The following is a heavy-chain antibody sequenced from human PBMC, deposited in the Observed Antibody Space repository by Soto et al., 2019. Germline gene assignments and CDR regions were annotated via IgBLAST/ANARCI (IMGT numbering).Heavy chain of an antibody. J-gene: IGHJ6*02. Sequence: GASVKVSCKASGYTFTSYAMHWVRQAPGQRLEWMGWINAGNGNTKYSQKFQGRVTITRDTSASTAYMELSSLRSEDTAVYYCARVSGSYQDYYYYDMDVWGQGTTVT. CDR1: GYTFTSYA. CDR3: ARVSGSYQDYYYYDMDV. D-gene: IGHD1-26*01. CDR2: INAGNGNT. V-gene: IGHV1-3*01.